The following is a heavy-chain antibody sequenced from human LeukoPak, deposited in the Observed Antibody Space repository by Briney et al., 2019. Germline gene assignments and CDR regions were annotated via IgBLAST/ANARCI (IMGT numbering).Heavy chain of an antibody. CDR2: IWYGGSNK. J-gene: IGHJ4*02. D-gene: IGHD6-13*01. CDR1: GFTFSSYG. V-gene: IGHV3-30*18. Sequence: GRSLRLSCAASGFTFSSYGMHWVRQAPGKGLEWVAVIWYGGSNKYYADSVKGRFTISRDNSKNTLYLQMNSLRAEDTAVYYCAKDGAAAGPPDYWGQGTLVTVSS. CDR3: AKDGAAAGPPDY.